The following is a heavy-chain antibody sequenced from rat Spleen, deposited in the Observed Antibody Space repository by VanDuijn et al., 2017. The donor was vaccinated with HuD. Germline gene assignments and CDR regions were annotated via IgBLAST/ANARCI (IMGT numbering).Heavy chain of an antibody. CDR3: AVAGYGY. CDR2: ITPDGGYT. D-gene: IGHD1-7*01. J-gene: IGHJ2*01. V-gene: IGHV5-58*01. CDR1: GFSFSSYW. Sequence: EVQLVETGGGFVQPGRSLKLSCVASGFSFSSYWMYWVRQAPGKGLEWVSSITPDGGYTYYPDSIKGRFTISRDNAENIVYLQMNSLKCEDTATYYCAVAGYGYWGQGVMVTVSS.